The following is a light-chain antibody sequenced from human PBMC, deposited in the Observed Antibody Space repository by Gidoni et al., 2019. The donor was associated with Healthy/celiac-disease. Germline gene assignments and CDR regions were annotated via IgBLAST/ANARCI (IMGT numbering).Light chain of an antibody. V-gene: IGKV1-39*01. CDR2: AAS. Sequence: IQTAQSPSSLSASVGDRVTITCRASQSIRSYFNWYQQKPGKAPKLLIYAASRLPCGVPSRFGGSGSGTDFTLTISSLQPEDFPTYYGRQSYTTPLTFGGGTRVEIK. CDR1: QSIRSY. CDR3: RQSYTTPLT. J-gene: IGKJ4*01.